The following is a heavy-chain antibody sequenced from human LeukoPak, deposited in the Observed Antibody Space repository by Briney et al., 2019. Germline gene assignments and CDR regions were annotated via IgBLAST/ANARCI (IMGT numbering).Heavy chain of an antibody. CDR1: GGSISSGDYY. J-gene: IGHJ4*02. D-gene: IGHD2-21*02. CDR3: ARDVNCGGDCYSVYFDY. V-gene: IGHV4-30-4*01. Sequence: SQTLSLTCTVSGGSISSGDYYWSWIRQPPGKGLEWIGYIYYSGSTYYNPSLKSRVTISVDTSKNQFSLKLSSVTAADTAVYYCARDVNCGGDCYSVYFDYWGQGTLVTVSS. CDR2: IYYSGST.